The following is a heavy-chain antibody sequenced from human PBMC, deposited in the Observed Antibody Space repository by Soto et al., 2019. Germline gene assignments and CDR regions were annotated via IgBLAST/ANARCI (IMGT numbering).Heavy chain of an antibody. D-gene: IGHD1-7*01. CDR1: GDSVSSNSAA. Sequence: SQTLSLTCAISGDSVSSNSAAWNWIRQSPSRGLVWLGRTYYRSTRWYNDYAVSVKSRIAVTPDTSKNQFSLHLNSVTPEDTFVYYCAGTTTLQWYYMDVWDTGTTATVPS. V-gene: IGHV6-1*01. CDR2: TYYRSTRWYN. J-gene: IGHJ6*03. CDR3: AGTTTLQWYYMDV.